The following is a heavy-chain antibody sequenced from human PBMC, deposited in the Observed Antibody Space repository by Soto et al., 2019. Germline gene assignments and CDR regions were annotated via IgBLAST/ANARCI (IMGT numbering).Heavy chain of an antibody. CDR3: ARGDVGDYYGMDV. CDR2: ISSRSSYI. D-gene: IGHD3-16*01. CDR1: GCTFSIYS. Sequence: EVQLVESGGGLVKPGGSLRLSCAASGCTFSIYSMNWVRQAPGKGLEWVSSISSRSSYIYYADSVKGRFTISRDNAKNSLYMQMNSLRAEDTAVYYCARGDVGDYYGMDVWGQGNTVTVSS. V-gene: IGHV3-21*01. J-gene: IGHJ6*02.